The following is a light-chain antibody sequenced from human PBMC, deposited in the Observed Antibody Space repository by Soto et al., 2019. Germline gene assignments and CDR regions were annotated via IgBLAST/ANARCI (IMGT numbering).Light chain of an antibody. Sequence: DIQMTQFPSSLSASVGDIVTITCQATQDISNYLNWYQQKPGKAPQLLIYDASNLETGVPSRFSGRGSGTHFTFTISTLQPEDVATYYCQQFDRLPITFGQGTRLEIK. CDR2: DAS. CDR3: QQFDRLPIT. J-gene: IGKJ5*01. CDR1: QDISNY. V-gene: IGKV1-33*01.